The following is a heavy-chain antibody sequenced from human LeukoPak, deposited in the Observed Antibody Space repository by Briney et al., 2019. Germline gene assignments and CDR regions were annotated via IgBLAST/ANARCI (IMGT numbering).Heavy chain of an antibody. J-gene: IGHJ5*02. CDR1: GYTFTSYY. CDR3: ARDNSVGDNAWWFDP. CDR2: INPTGGST. Sequence: ASVKVSCKASGYTFTSYYMHWVRQAPGQGLEWMGLINPTGGSTGYAQKFQGRVTMTRDMTTSTDYMELSSLRSEDTAIYYCARDNSVGDNAWWFDPWGQGTLVTVSS. D-gene: IGHD1-26*01. V-gene: IGHV1-46*01.